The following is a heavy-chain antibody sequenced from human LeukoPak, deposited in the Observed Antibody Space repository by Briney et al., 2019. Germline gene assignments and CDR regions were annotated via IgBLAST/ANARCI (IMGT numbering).Heavy chain of an antibody. CDR1: GGSISSYY. J-gene: IGHJ3*02. Sequence: SETLSLTCTVSGGSISSYYWSWIRQPAGKGLEWIGRIYTSGSTNYNPSLKSRVTMSVDTSKNQFSLKLSSVTAADTAVYYCARDQDVQWLVLDAFGIWGQGTMVTVSS. V-gene: IGHV4-4*07. CDR2: IYTSGST. CDR3: ARDQDVQWLVLDAFGI. D-gene: IGHD6-19*01.